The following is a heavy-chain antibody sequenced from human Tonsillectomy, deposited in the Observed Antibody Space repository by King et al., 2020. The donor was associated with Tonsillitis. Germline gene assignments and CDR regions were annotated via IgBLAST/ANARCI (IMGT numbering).Heavy chain of an antibody. V-gene: IGHV3-23*04. CDR1: GFTFSSYA. Sequence: VQLVESGGGLVQPGGSLRLSCAASGFTFSSYAMSWVRQAPGKGLEWVSAISGSGGSTYYADSVKGRFTISRDNSKYTLYLQMNSLRAEDTAVYYCAKAKGGYYYDSSGYSPFYYYGMDVWGQGTTVTVSS. J-gene: IGHJ6*02. CDR3: AKAKGGYYYDSSGYSPFYYYGMDV. CDR2: ISGSGGST. D-gene: IGHD3-22*01.